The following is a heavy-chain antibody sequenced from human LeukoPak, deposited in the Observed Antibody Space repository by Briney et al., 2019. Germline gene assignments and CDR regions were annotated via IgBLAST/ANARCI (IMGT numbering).Heavy chain of an antibody. CDR2: IYSCGST. V-gene: IGHV3-53*01. J-gene: IGHJ4*02. CDR1: GFTVSSNY. Sequence: GGSLRLFCAASGFTVSSNYMSWVGQAPGKGLEWVSVIYSCGSTYYADSVKGRFTISRDNSKNTLYLQMNSLRAEDTAVYYCARDRAAAATGVWGQRTLVTVSS. D-gene: IGHD6-13*01. CDR3: ARDRAAAATGV.